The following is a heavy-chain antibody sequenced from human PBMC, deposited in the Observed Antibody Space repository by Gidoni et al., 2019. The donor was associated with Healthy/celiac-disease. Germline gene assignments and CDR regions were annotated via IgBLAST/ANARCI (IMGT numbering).Heavy chain of an antibody. J-gene: IGHJ5*02. D-gene: IGHD2-15*01. V-gene: IGHV4-61*01. CDR1: GGSVSSGSYY. CDR2: IYYSGST. CDR3: ARESLGDGGWFDP. Sequence: QVQLQESGPGLVKPSETLSLTCTVSGGSVSSGSYYWSWIRQPPGKGLEWIGYIYYSGSTNYNPSLKSRVTISVDTSKNQFSLKLSSVTAADTAVYYCARESLGDGGWFDPWGQGTLVTVSS.